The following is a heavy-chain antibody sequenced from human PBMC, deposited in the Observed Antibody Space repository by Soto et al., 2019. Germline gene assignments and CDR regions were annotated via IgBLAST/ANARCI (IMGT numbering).Heavy chain of an antibody. V-gene: IGHV1-69*13. Sequence: SVKVSCKASGGTFSSYAISWVRQAPEQGLEWMGGIIPIFGTANYAQKFQGRVTITADESTSTAYMELSSLRSEDTAVYYCARESPTYYYDSSGYYVEAFDIWGQGTMVTVSS. D-gene: IGHD3-22*01. J-gene: IGHJ3*02. CDR1: GGTFSSYA. CDR3: ARESPTYYYDSSGYYVEAFDI. CDR2: IIPIFGTA.